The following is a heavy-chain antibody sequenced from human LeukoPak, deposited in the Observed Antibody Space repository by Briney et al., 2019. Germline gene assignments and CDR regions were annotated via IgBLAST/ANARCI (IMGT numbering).Heavy chain of an antibody. D-gene: IGHD3-22*01. V-gene: IGHV4-59*01. CDR2: IYYSGST. CDR3: ATAQIYDSSDYYYLGFDY. CDR1: GGSISSYY. J-gene: IGHJ4*02. Sequence: PSETLSLTCTVSGGSISSYYWSWIRQPPGKGLEWIGYIYYSGSTNYNPSLKSRVTISVDTSKNQFSLKLSSVTAADTAVYYCATAQIYDSSDYYYLGFDYWGQGTLVTVSS.